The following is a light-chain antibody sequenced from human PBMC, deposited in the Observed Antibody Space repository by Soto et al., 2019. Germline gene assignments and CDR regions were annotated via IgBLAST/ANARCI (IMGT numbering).Light chain of an antibody. CDR1: SSYVGGYNY. Sequence: QSVLTQPRSVSGSPGQSVTISCTGTSSYVGGYNYVSWYQQHPGKAPKLMIYDVSKRPSGVPDRFSGSKSGNTASLTISGLQAEDEADFSGSSYAGSYPYVFGTGTKVTAL. J-gene: IGLJ1*01. CDR2: DVS. V-gene: IGLV2-11*01. CDR3: SSYAGSYPYV.